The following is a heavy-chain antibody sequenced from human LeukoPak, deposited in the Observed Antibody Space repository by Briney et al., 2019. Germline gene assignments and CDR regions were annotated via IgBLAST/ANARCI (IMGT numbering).Heavy chain of an antibody. CDR2: MNPNSGNT. Sequence: ASVKVSCKASGYTFTSYDINWVRQATGQGLEWMGWMNPNSGNTGYAQKFQGRVTITRNTSISTAYMELSSLRSEDTAVYYCARSNSKQQLISVGSKFDYWGQGTLVTVSS. CDR1: GYTFTSYD. V-gene: IGHV1-8*03. J-gene: IGHJ4*02. D-gene: IGHD6-13*01. CDR3: ARSNSKQQLISVGSKFDY.